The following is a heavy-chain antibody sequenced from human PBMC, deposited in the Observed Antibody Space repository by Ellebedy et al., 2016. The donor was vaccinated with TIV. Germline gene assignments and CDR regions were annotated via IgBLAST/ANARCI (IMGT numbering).Heavy chain of an antibody. D-gene: IGHD5-24*01. V-gene: IGHV1-18*04. CDR3: ARGLDGEDMPDY. CDR2: VSAYNGNT. CDR1: GYTFNSYG. J-gene: IGHJ4*02. Sequence: ASVKVSCKASGYTFNSYGITWVRQAPGQGLEWMGWVSAYNGNTNYAQKLQGRVTMTTDASTSTAYMELRSLRSDDTAVYYCARGLDGEDMPDYWGQGTLVTVSS.